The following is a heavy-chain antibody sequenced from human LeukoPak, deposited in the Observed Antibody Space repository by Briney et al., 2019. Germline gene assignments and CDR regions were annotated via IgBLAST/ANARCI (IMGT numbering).Heavy chain of an antibody. J-gene: IGHJ6*03. CDR2: INQSGST. V-gene: IGHV4-34*01. CDR1: GESLSGYC. Sequence: KPSETLSLTCAVYGESLSGYCWSWIRQPPGKGLEWIGEINQSGSTNYNPSLKSRVTISVDTSKNQFSLKLSSVTAADTALYYCARGRRPPLIPSAIYYYYHMDVWGKGTTVTVSS. CDR3: ARGRRPPLIPSAIYYYYHMDV. D-gene: IGHD2-2*02.